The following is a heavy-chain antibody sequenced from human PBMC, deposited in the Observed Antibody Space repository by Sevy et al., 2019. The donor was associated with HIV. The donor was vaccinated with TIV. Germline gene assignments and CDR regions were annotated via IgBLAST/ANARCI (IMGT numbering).Heavy chain of an antibody. CDR2: IYYSGST. Sequence: SETLSLTCTVSGGSISSYYWSWIRQPPGKGLEWIGYIYYSGSTNYNPSLKSRVTISVDTSKNQFSLKLSSVTAADTAVYYCARSPIPRSGWNYYFDYWGQETLVTVSS. CDR1: GGSISSYY. J-gene: IGHJ4*02. D-gene: IGHD6-19*01. V-gene: IGHV4-59*01. CDR3: ARSPIPRSGWNYYFDY.